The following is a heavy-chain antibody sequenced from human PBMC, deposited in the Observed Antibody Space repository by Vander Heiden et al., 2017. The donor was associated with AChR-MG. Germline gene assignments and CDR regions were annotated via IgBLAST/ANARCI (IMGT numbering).Heavy chain of an antibody. D-gene: IGHD3-10*01. V-gene: IGHV3-30-3*01. CDR2: ISYDGSNK. Sequence: QVQLVESGGGVVQPGRSLRLSCAASGFTFSSYAMHRVRQAPGKGLEWVAVISYDGSNKYYADSVKGRFTISRDNSKNTLYLQMNSLRAEDTAVYYCARDGAYGSGSSREGIHFDYWGQGTLVTVSS. CDR3: ARDGAYGSGSSREGIHFDY. CDR1: GFTFSSYA. J-gene: IGHJ4*02.